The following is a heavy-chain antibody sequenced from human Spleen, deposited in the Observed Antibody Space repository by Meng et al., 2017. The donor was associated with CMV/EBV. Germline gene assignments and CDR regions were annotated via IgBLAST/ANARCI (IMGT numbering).Heavy chain of an antibody. CDR3: ARDLQQLVGREFDP. J-gene: IGHJ5*02. V-gene: IGHV3-13*01. D-gene: IGHD6-13*01. Sequence: GESLKISCAASGFTFSSYDMHWVRQATGKGLEWVSAIGTAGDTYYPGSVKGRFTISRENAKNSLYLQMNSLRAGDTAVYYCARDLQQLVGREFDPWGQGTLVTVSS. CDR2: IGTAGDT. CDR1: GFTFSSYD.